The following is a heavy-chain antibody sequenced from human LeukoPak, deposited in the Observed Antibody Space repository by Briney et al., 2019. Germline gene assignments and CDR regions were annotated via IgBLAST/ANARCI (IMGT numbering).Heavy chain of an antibody. J-gene: IGHJ6*02. CDR1: GYRFTDYW. CDR2: IYPGDSDT. CDR3: ARYGLGGCSTNCCTSFYYYGMDV. D-gene: IGHD2-2*01. V-gene: IGHV5-51*04. Sequence: GESLKISCKGSGYRFTDYWIGWVRQMPGKGLEWMGIIYPGDSDTRYSPSFQGQVTISVDKPISTAYVQWSSLKASDTAVYYCARYGLGGCSTNCCTSFYYYGMDVWGQGTTVIVSS.